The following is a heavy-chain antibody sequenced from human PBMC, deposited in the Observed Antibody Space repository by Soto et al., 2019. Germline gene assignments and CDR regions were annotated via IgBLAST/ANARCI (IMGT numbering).Heavy chain of an antibody. V-gene: IGHV3-30-3*01. CDR2: ISNDGSNK. CDR1: GFSFSSYA. CDR3: ARGQPGNAY. J-gene: IGHJ4*02. Sequence: QVHLVESGGGVVQPGRSLRLSCAASGFSFSSYAMHWLRQAPGEGLEWVAVISNDGSNKFFADSVKGRFFISRDNSNNTLFLEMDSLRPADTAVYYCARGQPGNAYWGQGSLV. D-gene: IGHD1-26*01.